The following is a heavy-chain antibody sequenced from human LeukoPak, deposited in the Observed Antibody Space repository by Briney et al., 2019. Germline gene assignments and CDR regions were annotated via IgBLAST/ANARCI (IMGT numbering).Heavy chain of an antibody. V-gene: IGHV4-59*08. CDR3: ARHVAHCGGGTCYSTWYFDL. CDR2: IYYSGST. CDR1: GGSISSYY. Sequence: SETLSLTCTVSGGSISSYYWSWLRRPPGKGLEWIGYIYYSGSTNYNPSLKSRVTISVDTSKNQFSLKLSSVTAADTAVYYCARHVAHCGGGTCYSTWYFDLWGRGTLVTVSS. J-gene: IGHJ2*01. D-gene: IGHD2-15*01.